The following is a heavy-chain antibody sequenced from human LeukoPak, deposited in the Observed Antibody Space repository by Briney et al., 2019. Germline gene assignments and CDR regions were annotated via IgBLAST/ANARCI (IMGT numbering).Heavy chain of an antibody. V-gene: IGHV4-31*03. Sequence: PSETLSLTCTVSGGSISSGGYYWSWIRQHPGKGLEWIGYIYYSGNTYYNPSLKSRVTISVDTSKNQFSLKLSSVTAADTAVYYCARDRAIYGMDVWGQGTTVTVSS. CDR3: ARDRAIYGMDV. J-gene: IGHJ6*02. CDR1: GGSISSGGYY. CDR2: IYYSGNT.